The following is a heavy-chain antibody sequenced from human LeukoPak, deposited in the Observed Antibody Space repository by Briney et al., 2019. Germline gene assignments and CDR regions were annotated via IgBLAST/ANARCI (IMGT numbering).Heavy chain of an antibody. Sequence: EASVKVSCKASGYTFTTYGISWVRQAPGQGLEWMGWINTYTGNPTYAQGFSGRFVFSLDTSVSTAYLQISSLKAEDTAVYYCARPLSSGTYYTDYWGQGTLVTVSS. J-gene: IGHJ4*02. CDR2: INTYTGNP. V-gene: IGHV7-4-1*02. CDR1: GYTFTTYG. D-gene: IGHD1-26*01. CDR3: ARPLSSGTYYTDY.